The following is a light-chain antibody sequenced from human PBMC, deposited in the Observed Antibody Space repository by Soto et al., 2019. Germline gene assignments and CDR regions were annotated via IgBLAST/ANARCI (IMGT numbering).Light chain of an antibody. CDR1: SSDVGGYNY. Sequence: QSALTQPPSASGSPGQSVTISCTGTSSDVGGYNYVSWYQQYPGRAPKLMIYEVTKRPSGVSDRFSGSKSCNTASLTVSGLQAEYAADYSFSSYAASNYFYFVFCGGTKGTVL. CDR2: EVT. J-gene: IGLJ3*02. V-gene: IGLV2-8*01. CDR3: SSYAASNYFYFV.